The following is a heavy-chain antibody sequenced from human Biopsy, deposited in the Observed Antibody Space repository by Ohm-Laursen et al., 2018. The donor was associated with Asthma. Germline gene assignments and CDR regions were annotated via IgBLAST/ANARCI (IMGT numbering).Heavy chain of an antibody. CDR2: ISVYNGNT. V-gene: IGHV1-18*01. CDR1: DYTFNSAG. CDR3: ARAVDYSHYYGIDV. D-gene: IGHD3-10*01. J-gene: IGHJ6*02. Sequence: ASVKVSCKTSDYTFNSAGNTWVRQAPGQGLEWMGWISVYNGNTKVAQKLQDRVTMITDTSTSTAYMELRSLRSDDTAVYFCARAVDYSHYYGIDVWGQGTTVTVS.